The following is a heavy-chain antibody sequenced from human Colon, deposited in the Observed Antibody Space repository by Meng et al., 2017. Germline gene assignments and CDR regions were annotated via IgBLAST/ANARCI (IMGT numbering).Heavy chain of an antibody. CDR1: GLSSPRRDW. CDR3: ARHLGWEFDY. D-gene: IGHD6-19*01. J-gene: IGHJ4*02. Sequence: QYPGPGLLTPSGTLTITSPVSGLSSPRRDWWIWVPQAPGQGMEWVGPIDLSGKTYYNPSLKSRVTISLDKSMNQLFLEVYFVTAADTAIYYCARHLGWEFDYWGPGNLVTVSS. V-gene: IGHV4-4*02. CDR2: IDLSGKT.